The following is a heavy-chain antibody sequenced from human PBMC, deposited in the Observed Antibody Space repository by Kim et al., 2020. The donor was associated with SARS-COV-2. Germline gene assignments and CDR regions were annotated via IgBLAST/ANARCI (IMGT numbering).Heavy chain of an antibody. CDR3: AREGVVVPAAITYNWFDP. CDR1: GFTFSSYA. V-gene: IGHV3-30-3*01. CDR2: ISYDGSNK. D-gene: IGHD2-2*02. Sequence: GGSLRLSCAASGFTFSSYAMHWVRQAPGKGLEWVAVISYDGSNKYYADSVKGRFTISRDNSKNTLYLQMNSLRAEDTAVYYCAREGVVVPAAITYNWFDPWGQGTLVTVSS. J-gene: IGHJ5*02.